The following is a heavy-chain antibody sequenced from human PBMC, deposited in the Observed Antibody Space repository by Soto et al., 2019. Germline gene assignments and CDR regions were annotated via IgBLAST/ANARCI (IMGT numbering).Heavy chain of an antibody. V-gene: IGHV1-18*01. D-gene: IGHD2-15*01. Sequence: QVQLVQSGAEVKKPGASVKVSCKASGYTFTSDGISWVRQAPGQGLEWMGWISAYNGNTKYAQKLQGRVTLTTDTSKRTAYRELRSLRSHERAVYYCARDRAVRVVDYWGQGSLVTVSS. CDR2: ISAYNGNT. CDR1: GYTFTSDG. J-gene: IGHJ4*02. CDR3: ARDRAVRVVDY.